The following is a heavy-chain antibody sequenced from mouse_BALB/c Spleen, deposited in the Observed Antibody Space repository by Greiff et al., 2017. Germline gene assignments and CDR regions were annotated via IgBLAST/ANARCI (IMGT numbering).Heavy chain of an antibody. D-gene: IGHD2-4*01. CDR2: INPSTGYT. CDR1: GYTFTSYW. CDR3: ARSAMITGGAWFAY. V-gene: IGHV1-7*01. Sequence: QVQLQQSGAELAKPGASVKMSCKASGYTFTSYWMHWVKQRPGQGLEWIGYINPSTGYTEYNQKFKDKATLTADKSSSTAYMQLSSLTSEDSAVYYCARSAMITGGAWFAYWGQGTLVTVSA. J-gene: IGHJ3*01.